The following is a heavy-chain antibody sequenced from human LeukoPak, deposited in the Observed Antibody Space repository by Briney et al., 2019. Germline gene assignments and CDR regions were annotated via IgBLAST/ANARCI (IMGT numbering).Heavy chain of an antibody. CDR1: GVSFSSYS. CDR3: ARDRTPDEQWLVVGAPGN. V-gene: IGHV3-21*01. J-gene: IGHJ4*02. D-gene: IGHD6-19*01. Sequence: GGSLRLSCAASGVSFSSYSMNWVRQAPGKGLEWVSSISSSSSYIYYADSVKGRFTISRDNAKNSLYLQMNSLRAEDTAVYYCARDRTPDEQWLVVGAPGNWGQGTLVTVSS. CDR2: ISSSSSYI.